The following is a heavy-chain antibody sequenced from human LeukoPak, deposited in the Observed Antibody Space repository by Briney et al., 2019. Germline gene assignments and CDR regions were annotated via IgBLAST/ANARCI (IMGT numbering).Heavy chain of an antibody. CDR1: GYTFTSYD. J-gene: IGHJ4*01. Sequence: GASVKVPCKASGYTFTSYDTNWVRQATGQGLEWMGWRNPNRGNTGYAQKFQGRVTMTRNTSISTAYMELSSLRSEDTAVYSCARGRGVKWELRGGFDYWGHGTLVTVSS. V-gene: IGHV1-8*01. D-gene: IGHD1-26*01. CDR2: RNPNRGNT. CDR3: ARGRGVKWELRGGFDY.